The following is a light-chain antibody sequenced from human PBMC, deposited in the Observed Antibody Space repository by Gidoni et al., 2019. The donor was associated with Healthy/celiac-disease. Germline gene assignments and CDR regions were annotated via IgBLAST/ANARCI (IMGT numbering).Light chain of an antibody. V-gene: IGKV3-11*01. CDR3: QQRSNWPPST. Sequence: EIVLTQSPATLSSSPGERATLSCRASQSVSSYLAWYQQKPGQAPRLLIYDASNRAPGIPARFSGSGSGTDFTLTISSLEPEDFAVYYCQQRSNWPPSTFGPGTKVDIK. CDR2: DAS. J-gene: IGKJ3*01. CDR1: QSVSSY.